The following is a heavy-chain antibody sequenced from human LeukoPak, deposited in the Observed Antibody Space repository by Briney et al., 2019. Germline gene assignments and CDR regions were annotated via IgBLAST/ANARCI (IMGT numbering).Heavy chain of an antibody. CDR3: ARAGEYSSSWYVYYYYGMDV. CDR1: GYTFTSYD. Sequence: ASVKVSCKASGYTFTSYDINWVRQATGQGLEWMGWMNPNSGNTGCAQKFQGRVTMTRNTSISTAYMELSSLRSEDTAVYYCARAGEYSSSWYVYYYYGMDVWGQGTTVTVSS. V-gene: IGHV1-8*01. D-gene: IGHD6-13*01. J-gene: IGHJ6*02. CDR2: MNPNSGNT.